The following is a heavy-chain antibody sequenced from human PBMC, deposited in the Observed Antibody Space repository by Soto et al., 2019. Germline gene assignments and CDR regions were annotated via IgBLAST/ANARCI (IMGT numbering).Heavy chain of an antibody. CDR1: GFTFSSYG. D-gene: IGHD4-17*01. J-gene: IGHJ5*02. CDR3: AKGNHGPYNNWFDT. CDR2: ISYDGSNK. Sequence: GGSLRLSCAASGFTFSSYGMHWVRQAPGKGLEWVAVISYDGSNKYYADPVKGRFTISRDNSKNTLYLQMNSLRAEDTAVYYCAKGNHGPYNNWFDTWGQGTLVTVSS. V-gene: IGHV3-30*18.